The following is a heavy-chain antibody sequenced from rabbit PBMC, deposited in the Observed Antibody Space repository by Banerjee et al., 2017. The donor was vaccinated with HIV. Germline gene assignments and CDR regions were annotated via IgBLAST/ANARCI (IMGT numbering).Heavy chain of an antibody. Sequence: QSLEESGGDLVKPEGSLTLTCTASGFSFSNKYVMCWVRQAPGKGLEYIGYIGGDGITYYASWVNGRFTISKTSTTVTLQMTSLTAADTATYFCARDLAGVIGWNFGLWGPGTLVTVS. CDR2: IGGDGIT. V-gene: IGHV1S40*01. D-gene: IGHD4-1*01. CDR1: GFSFSNKYV. CDR3: ARDLAGVIGWNFGL. J-gene: IGHJ4*01.